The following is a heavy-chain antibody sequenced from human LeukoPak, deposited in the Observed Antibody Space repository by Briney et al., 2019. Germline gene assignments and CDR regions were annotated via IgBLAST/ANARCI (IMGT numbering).Heavy chain of an antibody. Sequence: ASVKVSCKASGYTFTDYYMDWVRQAPGQGLEWMGRINPNSGGTDYAQKFQGRVTTTRDTSISTAYMELSRLGSDDTAVYYCATLGGANSVDYWGQGTLVTVSS. CDR1: GYTFTDYY. V-gene: IGHV1-2*06. J-gene: IGHJ4*02. CDR2: INPNSGGT. CDR3: ATLGGANSVDY. D-gene: IGHD1-1*01.